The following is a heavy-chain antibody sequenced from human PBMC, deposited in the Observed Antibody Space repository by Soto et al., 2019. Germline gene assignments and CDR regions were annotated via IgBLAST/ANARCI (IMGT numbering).Heavy chain of an antibody. CDR3: AHSRNLITEDAQVGDFDY. CDR1: GFSLTTDGEG. D-gene: IGHD3-10*01. J-gene: IGHJ4*02. Sequence: QISLKESGPTLVKPTQTLKLTCSFSGFSLTTDGEGVGWVRQPPGEALEWLALIYWDDDERYSPSLNTRLTITKDPSKNQVVLIMTNMDPVDTATYYCAHSRNLITEDAQVGDFDYWGQGTLVTVSS. V-gene: IGHV2-5*02. CDR2: IYWDDDE.